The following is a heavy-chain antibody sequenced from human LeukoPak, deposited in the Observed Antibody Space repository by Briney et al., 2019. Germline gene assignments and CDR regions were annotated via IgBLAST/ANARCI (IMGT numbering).Heavy chain of an antibody. J-gene: IGHJ6*03. D-gene: IGHD3-22*01. CDR3: ASIYFDSSGYYPDYYYYYMDV. CDR1: GGTLSSYA. V-gene: IGHV1-69*05. Sequence: SVKVSCKASGGTLSSYATSWVRHAPGQGLGWIGGIIPIFGTANYAQKFQGRVTITTDESTSTAYMELSSLRSEDTAVYYCASIYFDSSGYYPDYYYYYMDVWGKGTTVTVSS. CDR2: IIPIFGTA.